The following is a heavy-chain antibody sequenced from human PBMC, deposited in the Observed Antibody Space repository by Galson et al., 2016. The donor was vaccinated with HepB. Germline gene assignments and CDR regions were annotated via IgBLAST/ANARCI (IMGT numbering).Heavy chain of an antibody. V-gene: IGHV5-51*01. CDR2: IYPGDSDT. CDR1: GYKFASLW. CDR3: ARRGHNNGLDF. J-gene: IGHJ4*02. Sequence: QSGAEVKEPGESLRISCETSGYKFASLWIAWVRQRAGEGLEWMGVIYPGDSDTKYSPPFQSQVIISADKSINTTYLQWSSLTTSDTAIYYCARRGHNNGLDFWGPGTPVSVS. D-gene: IGHD5-24*01.